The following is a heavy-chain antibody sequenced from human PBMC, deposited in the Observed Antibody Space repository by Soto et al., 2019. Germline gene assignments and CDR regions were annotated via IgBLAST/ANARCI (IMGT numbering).Heavy chain of an antibody. Sequence: PGGSLRLSCAASGFTFSSYWMSWVRQAPGKGLEWVANIKQDGSEKYYVDSVKGRFTISRDNAKNSLYLQMNSLRAEDTAVYYCARDSFSPDIVVVVASDAFDIWGQGTMVTVSS. J-gene: IGHJ3*02. V-gene: IGHV3-7*01. CDR3: ARDSFSPDIVVVVASDAFDI. CDR2: IKQDGSEK. D-gene: IGHD2-15*01. CDR1: GFTFSSYW.